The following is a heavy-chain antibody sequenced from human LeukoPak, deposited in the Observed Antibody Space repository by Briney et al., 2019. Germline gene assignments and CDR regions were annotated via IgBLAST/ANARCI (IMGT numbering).Heavy chain of an antibody. D-gene: IGHD3-10*01. CDR2: INPSGGST. CDR3: ARALDTMIRGVGY. CDR1: GYTFTNYY. J-gene: IGHJ4*02. V-gene: IGHV1-46*01. Sequence: ASVKVSCKASGYTFTNYYIHWVRQAPGQGLEWMGIINPSGGSTTYAQKSQGRVTMTRDMSTTTVYMELSSLRSEDTAVYYCARALDTMIRGVGYWGQGTLVTVSS.